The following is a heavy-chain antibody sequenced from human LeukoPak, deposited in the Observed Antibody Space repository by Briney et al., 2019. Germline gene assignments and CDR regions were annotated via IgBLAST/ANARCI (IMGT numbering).Heavy chain of an antibody. CDR2: ITSKGEST. V-gene: IGHV3-64D*06. CDR3: VKGRCSGSSCYGGDY. Sequence: PGGSLRLSCSASVFTFSSYAMNWVRHAREKVREYVSSITSKGESTYYADSVKGRFTISRDNSKHTMYLQMSSLRAEDTAVYYCVKGRCSGSSCYGGDYWGQGTLVTVSS. J-gene: IGHJ4*02. CDR1: VFTFSSYA. D-gene: IGHD2-2*01.